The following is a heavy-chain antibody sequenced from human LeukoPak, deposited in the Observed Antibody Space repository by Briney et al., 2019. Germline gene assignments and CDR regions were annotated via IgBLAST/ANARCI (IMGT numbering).Heavy chain of an antibody. CDR3: AKDGDYYGLFDY. V-gene: IGHV3-23*01. Sequence: GGSLRLSCAASGFAFSSYAMSWVRQAPGKGLEWVSTISRSAGSTYYADSVKGRFTISRDNSKNTLYLQINSLRAEDTAVYYCAKDGDYYGLFDYWGQGTLVTVSS. CDR1: GFAFSSYA. J-gene: IGHJ4*02. D-gene: IGHD3-10*01. CDR2: ISRSAGST.